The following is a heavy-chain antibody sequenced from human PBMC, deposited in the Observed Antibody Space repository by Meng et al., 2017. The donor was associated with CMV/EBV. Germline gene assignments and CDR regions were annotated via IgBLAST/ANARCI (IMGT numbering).Heavy chain of an antibody. D-gene: IGHD3-3*01. CDR1: GGSISSSSYY. CDR2: IYYSGST. Sequence: SETLSLTCTVSGGSISSSSYYWGWLRQPPGKGLEWIGSIYYSGSTYYNPSLKSRVTISVDTSKIQFSLKLSSVTAADTAVYYCARGSPVGTIFGVPLDVWGKGTTVTVSS. CDR3: ARGSPVGTIFGVPLDV. J-gene: IGHJ6*04. V-gene: IGHV4-39*07.